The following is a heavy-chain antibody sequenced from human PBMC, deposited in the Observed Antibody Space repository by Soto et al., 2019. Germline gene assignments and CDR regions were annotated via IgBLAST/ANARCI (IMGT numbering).Heavy chain of an antibody. V-gene: IGHV3-33*01. J-gene: IGHJ6*02. CDR3: ARDLQVNYVSHYSGMDV. Sequence: QVQLVESGGGVVQPGRSLRLSCAASGFTFSSYGMHWVRQAPGKGLEWVAVIWYDGSNKYYADSVKGRFTISRDNSKNTLYLKMNSLRAEDTAVYYCARDLQVNYVSHYSGMDVWGQGTTVTVSS. D-gene: IGHD1-7*01. CDR2: IWYDGSNK. CDR1: GFTFSSYG.